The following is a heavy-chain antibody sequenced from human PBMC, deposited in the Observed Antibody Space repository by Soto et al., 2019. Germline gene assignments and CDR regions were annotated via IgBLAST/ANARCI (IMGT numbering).Heavy chain of an antibody. D-gene: IGHD1-7*01. Sequence: PGGALRLSCAASGFTFSDYYMSWIRQAPGKGLEWVTYISSSGSTTYYADSVKGRFTISRDNAKNSLYLQMNSLRAEDTAVYYCARDPSTNWNYVWGQGTLVTSPQ. CDR1: GFTFSDYY. CDR3: ARDPSTNWNYV. J-gene: IGHJ4*02. CDR2: ISSSGSTT. V-gene: IGHV3-11*01.